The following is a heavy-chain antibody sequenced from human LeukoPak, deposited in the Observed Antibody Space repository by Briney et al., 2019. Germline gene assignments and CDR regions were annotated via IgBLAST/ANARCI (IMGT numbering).Heavy chain of an antibody. CDR2: ISSSSSNI. CDR3: ARNLNYDNSAYYYAYFDY. V-gene: IGHV3-21*01. CDR1: GFTFSSNW. J-gene: IGHJ4*02. Sequence: GGSLRLSCAASGFTFSSNWMHWVRQAPGKGLEWVSSISSSSSNIDYADSVKGRFTISRDNAKNSLYLQMNTLRAEDTAVYYCARNLNYDNSAYYYAYFDYWGQGTLVTVSS. D-gene: IGHD3-22*01.